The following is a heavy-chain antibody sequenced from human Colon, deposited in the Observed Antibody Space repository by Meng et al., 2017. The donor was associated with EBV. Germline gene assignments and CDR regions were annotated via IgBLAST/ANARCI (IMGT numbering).Heavy chain of an antibody. CDR2: IHSSGST. Sequence: QVQLQESGPGLVKPSQTLSLTCTVSGGSISSGGYYWSWIRQHPGKGLEWIGYIHSSGSTYYNTSLRSRLTISVDTSKNQFSLKLSSVTAADTAVYYCARASYGSGSPLGESWFDPWGQGTLVTVSS. CDR1: GGSISSGGYY. J-gene: IGHJ5*02. V-gene: IGHV4-31*03. CDR3: ARASYGSGSPLGESWFDP. D-gene: IGHD3-10*01.